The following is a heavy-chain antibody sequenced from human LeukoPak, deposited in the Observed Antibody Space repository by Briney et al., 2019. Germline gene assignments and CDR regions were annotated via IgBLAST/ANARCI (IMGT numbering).Heavy chain of an antibody. Sequence: GGSLRLSCAAPGFTFSDFWLSWVRQAPGKGLEWVANIKEDGSDKYYLDSMKGRFTISKDNAKNSLYLQMNSLRDDDTAIYYCARDSRPGANDYWGQGTLVTVSS. CDR2: IKEDGSDK. J-gene: IGHJ4*02. CDR1: GFTFSDFW. V-gene: IGHV3-7*01. D-gene: IGHD1-26*01. CDR3: ARDSRPGANDY.